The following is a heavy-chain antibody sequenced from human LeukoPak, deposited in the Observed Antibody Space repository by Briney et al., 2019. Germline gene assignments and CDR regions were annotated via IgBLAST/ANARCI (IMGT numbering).Heavy chain of an antibody. CDR1: GGSISIGGYS. J-gene: IGHJ3*02. Sequence: SQTLSLTCAVSGGSISIGGYSWSWIRQPPGKGLAWIGYIYHSGSTYYNPSLKSRVTISVDRSKNQFSLKLSSVTAADTAVYYCARDSGYYDSDGGAFDIWGQGTMVTVSS. CDR2: IYHSGST. CDR3: ARDSGYYDSDGGAFDI. V-gene: IGHV4-30-2*01. D-gene: IGHD3-22*01.